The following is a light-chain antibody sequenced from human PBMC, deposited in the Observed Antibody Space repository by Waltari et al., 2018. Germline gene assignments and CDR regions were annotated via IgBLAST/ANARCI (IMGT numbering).Light chain of an antibody. J-gene: IGKJ1*01. CDR2: AAS. Sequence: IVLTQSPGNLSLSPGERATLSCRASQSVSRYLAWYQQRPGQAPRLLIYAASTRATGIPDRFSGSGYGTNFTLTISRLEPEDFAVYYCQNHERLPATFGQGTKVEIK. V-gene: IGKV3-20*01. CDR1: QSVSRY. CDR3: QNHERLPAT.